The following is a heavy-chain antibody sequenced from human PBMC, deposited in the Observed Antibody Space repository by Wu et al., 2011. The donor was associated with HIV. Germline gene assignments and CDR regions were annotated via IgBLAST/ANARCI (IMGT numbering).Heavy chain of an antibody. Sequence: QVQLVQSGAEVKKPGASVKVSCKASGYMFTSYGISWVRQAPGQGLEWMGWISVNNDNTNYAQRFQGRVTMTTDASTSTVYMEVRSLRSDDTAVYYCARDPPGYPYFFDYWGQGTLVTVSS. CDR3: ARDPPGYPYFFDY. CDR1: GYMFTSYG. D-gene: IGHD5-12*01. CDR2: ISVNNDNT. J-gene: IGHJ4*02. V-gene: IGHV1-18*01.